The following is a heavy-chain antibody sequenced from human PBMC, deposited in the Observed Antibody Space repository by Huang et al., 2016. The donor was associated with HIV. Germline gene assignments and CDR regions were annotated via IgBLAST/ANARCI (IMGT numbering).Heavy chain of an antibody. Sequence: QVQLVQSGAEVKTPGSSVKVSCKASGGTFSKYAISWVRQAPGQGLEWMGGIIPMFCTPNYARKFQGRVTITADDSTSTTYVEVSSLRSEDTALYYCARGQLGSYGDYDVLYWGQGTLVTVSS. J-gene: IGHJ4*02. CDR1: GGTFSKYA. CDR2: IIPMFCTP. CDR3: ARGQLGSYGDYDVLY. D-gene: IGHD4-17*01. V-gene: IGHV1-69*13.